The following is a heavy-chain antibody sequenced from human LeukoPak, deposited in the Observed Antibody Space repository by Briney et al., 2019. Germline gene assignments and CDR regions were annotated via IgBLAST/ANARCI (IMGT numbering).Heavy chain of an antibody. J-gene: IGHJ4*02. CDR2: ISYDGSNK. V-gene: IGHV3-30*18. CDR1: GFTFSSYG. CDR3: AKSEVPTD. Sequence: PGGSLRLSCAASGFTFSSYGMHWVRQAPGKGLEWVAVISYDGSNKYYADSVKGRFTISRDNSKNTLYLQMNSLRAEDTAVYYCAKSEVPTDWGQGTLVTVSS.